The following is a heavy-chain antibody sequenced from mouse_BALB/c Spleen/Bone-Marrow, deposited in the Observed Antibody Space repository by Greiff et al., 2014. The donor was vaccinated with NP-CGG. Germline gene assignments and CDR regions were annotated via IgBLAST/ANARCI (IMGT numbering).Heavy chain of an antibody. J-gene: IGHJ3*01. Sequence: EVQLQESGGGLVQPGGSLKLSCAASGFTFSSYGMSWVRQTPDKRLELVATINSNGGSIYYPDSVKGRFTISRDNAKNTLYLQMSSLKSEDTAMYYYARDRGWLLRFAYWGQGTLVTVSA. CDR3: ARDRGWLLRFAY. CDR1: GFTFSSYG. V-gene: IGHV5-6-3*01. D-gene: IGHD2-3*01. CDR2: INSNGGSI.